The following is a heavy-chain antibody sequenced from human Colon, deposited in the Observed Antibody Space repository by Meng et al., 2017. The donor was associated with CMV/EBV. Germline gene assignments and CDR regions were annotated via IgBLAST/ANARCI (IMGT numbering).Heavy chain of an antibody. J-gene: IGHJ4*02. CDR2: IYYSGST. V-gene: IGHV4-39*07. CDR3: ARDRGGYSLGVDY. Sequence: GSLRLSCTVSGGSISSSSYYWGWIRQPPGKGLEWIGSIYYSGSTYYNPSLKSRVTISVDTSKNQFSLKLSSVTAADPAVYYCARDRGGYSLGVDYWGQGTLVTVSS. D-gene: IGHD3-10*01. CDR1: GGSISSSSYY.